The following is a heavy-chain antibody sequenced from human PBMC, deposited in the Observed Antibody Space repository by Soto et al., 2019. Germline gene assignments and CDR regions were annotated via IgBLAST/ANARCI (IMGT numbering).Heavy chain of an antibody. J-gene: IGHJ6*02. CDR2: INGDGASL. D-gene: IGHD3-10*01. CDR1: GFIFSSFW. Sequence: EVRLEEAGGGFVQPGGSLRVFCSGSGFIFSSFWMHWVRQGPGKGLEWVSRINGDGASLAYADSVKGRFSISRDNVKNTLHLQMNSLGADDTAVYFCAREGSLGLDVWGRGTTVTVSS. V-gene: IGHV3-74*03. CDR3: AREGSLGLDV.